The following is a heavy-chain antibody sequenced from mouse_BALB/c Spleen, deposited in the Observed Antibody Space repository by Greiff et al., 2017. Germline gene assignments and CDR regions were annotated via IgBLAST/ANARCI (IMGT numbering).Heavy chain of an antibody. CDR2: IYPGNSDT. V-gene: IGHV1-5*01. J-gene: IGHJ4*01. Sequence: EVQGVESGTVLARPGASVKMSCKASGYTFTSYWMHWVKQRPGQGLEWIGAIYPGNSDTRYNQKFKGKAKLTAVTSTSTAYMELSSLTNEDSAVYYCTRWYWLLYAMDYWGQGTSVTVSS. CDR1: GYTFTSYW. CDR3: TRWYWLLYAMDY. D-gene: IGHD2-3*01.